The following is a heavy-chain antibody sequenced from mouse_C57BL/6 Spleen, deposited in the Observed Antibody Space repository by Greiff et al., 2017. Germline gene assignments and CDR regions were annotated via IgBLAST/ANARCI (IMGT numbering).Heavy chain of an antibody. D-gene: IGHD1-1*01. CDR1: GYAFTNYL. J-gene: IGHJ4*01. V-gene: IGHV1-54*01. CDR2: INPGSGGT. CDR3: ARHYGSSRHAMDY. Sequence: VQLKESGAELVRPGTSVKVSCKASGYAFTNYLIEWVKQRPGQGLEWIGVINPGSGGTNYNEKFKGKATLTADKSSSTAYMQLSSLTSEDSAVYFCARHYGSSRHAMDYWGQGTSVTVSS.